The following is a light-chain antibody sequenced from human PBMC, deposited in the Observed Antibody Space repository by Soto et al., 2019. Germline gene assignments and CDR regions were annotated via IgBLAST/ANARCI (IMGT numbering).Light chain of an antibody. CDR2: KVS. Sequence: DIVLTQTPLSSPVTLGQPASISCRSSQSLVHSDGNTYLSWFHQRPGQPPRLLFDKVSNRFSGGPXRXNGSGAGTDFTLKSSRVEAEDVGIYFCMQATQYRPYTFGQGTKLEIK. CDR3: MQATQYRPYT. J-gene: IGKJ2*01. CDR1: QSLVHSDGNTY. V-gene: IGKV2-24*01.